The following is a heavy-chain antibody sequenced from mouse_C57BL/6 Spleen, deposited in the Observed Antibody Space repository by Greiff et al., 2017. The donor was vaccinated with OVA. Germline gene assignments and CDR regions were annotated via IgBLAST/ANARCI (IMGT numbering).Heavy chain of an antibody. CDR1: GYTFTSYW. V-gene: IGHV1-69*01. CDR2: IDPSDSYT. Sequence: VKLQQPGAELVMPGASVKLSCKASGYTFTSYWMHWVKQRPGQGLEWIGEIDPSDSYTNYNQKFKGKSTLTVDKSSSTAYMQLSSLTSEDSAVYYCARAAILSYFDYWGQGTTLTVSS. J-gene: IGHJ2*01. CDR3: ARAAILSYFDY.